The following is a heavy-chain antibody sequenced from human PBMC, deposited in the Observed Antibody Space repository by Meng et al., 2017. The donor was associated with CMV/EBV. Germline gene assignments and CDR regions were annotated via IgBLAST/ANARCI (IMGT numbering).Heavy chain of an antibody. CDR1: GFTFSNYG. D-gene: IGHD6-13*01. V-gene: IGHV3-30*02. J-gene: IGHJ6*02. CDR2: IRYDGSKE. Sequence: GESLKISCAASGFTFSNYGMHWVRQAPGKGLEWVAFIRYDGSKEDYGDSVQGRLTISRDNSKNTLYLQMNSLRADDTALYYCAREAGYSSSWYDGGGDYYYYYGMDVWGQGTTVTVSS. CDR3: AREAGYSSSWYDGGGDYYYYYGMDV.